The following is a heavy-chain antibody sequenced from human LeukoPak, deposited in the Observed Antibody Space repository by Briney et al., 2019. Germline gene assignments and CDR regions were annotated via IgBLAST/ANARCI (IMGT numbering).Heavy chain of an antibody. CDR2: IYSGGST. CDR3: ARARYSGYDSPYYFDY. V-gene: IGHV3-53*01. CDR1: GFTVSSNY. D-gene: IGHD5-12*01. J-gene: IGHJ4*02. Sequence: GGSLRLSCAASGFTVSSNYMSWVRQAPGKGLEWVSVIYSGGSTYYADSVKGRFTISRDNSKNTLYLQMNSLRAEDTAVYYCARARYSGYDSPYYFDYWGRGTLVTVSS.